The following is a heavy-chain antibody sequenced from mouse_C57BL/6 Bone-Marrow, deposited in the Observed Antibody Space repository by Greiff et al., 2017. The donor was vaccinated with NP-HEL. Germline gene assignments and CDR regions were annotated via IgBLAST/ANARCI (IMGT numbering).Heavy chain of an antibody. D-gene: IGHD4-1*01. Sequence: VQLQQSGAELVKPGASVKISCKASGYAFSSDWLNWVKQSAGKGLEWIGQLYPGAGDTNCDGKFKGKATLTADKYSSTAYMQLSSLTSDDSAVYFCACNWDGFAYWRQGTLVTVSA. CDR1: GYAFSSDW. J-gene: IGHJ3*01. CDR2: LYPGAGDT. CDR3: ACNWDGFAY. V-gene: IGHV1-80*01.